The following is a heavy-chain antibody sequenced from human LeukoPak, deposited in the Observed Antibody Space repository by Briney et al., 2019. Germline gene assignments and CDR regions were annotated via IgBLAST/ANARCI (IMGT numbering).Heavy chain of an antibody. V-gene: IGHV4-30-2*01. CDR2: IYHSGST. Sequence: KPSETLSLTCTVSGGSISSGGYYWSWIRQPPGKGLEWIGYIYHSGSTYYNPSLKSRVTISVDRSKNQFSLKLSSVTAADTAVYYCARYEWELLRGCDYWGQGTLVTVSS. CDR1: GGSISSGGYY. J-gene: IGHJ4*02. D-gene: IGHD1-26*01. CDR3: ARYEWELLRGCDY.